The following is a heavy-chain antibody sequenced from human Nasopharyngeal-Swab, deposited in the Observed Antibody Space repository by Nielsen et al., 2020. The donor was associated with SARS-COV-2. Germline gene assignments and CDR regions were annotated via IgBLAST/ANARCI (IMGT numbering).Heavy chain of an antibody. CDR1: GGSISGYF. D-gene: IGHD1-1*01. CDR2: VYTSGST. J-gene: IGHJ6*01. V-gene: IGHV4-4*07. Sequence: GSLRLSCSVSGGSISGYFLSWIRQPAGEGLEWIGRVYTSGSTNYNPSLKSRVTISIDMSRNQFSLELRSVTAADTAFYYCARSGTTKYGLDVWGQGTTVIVSS. CDR3: ARSGTTKYGLDV.